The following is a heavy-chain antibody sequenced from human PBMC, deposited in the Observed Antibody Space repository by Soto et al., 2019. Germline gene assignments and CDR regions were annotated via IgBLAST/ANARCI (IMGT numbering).Heavy chain of an antibody. Sequence: ASVKVSCKASGYTFTGYYIHWVRQAPGQGLEWMGWINPNSGGTSYAQKFQGWVTMTRDTSISTAYMELSRLISDDTAVYYCARDNCSGGSCHSDARMDVWGQGTTVTVSS. D-gene: IGHD2-15*01. CDR3: ARDNCSGGSCHSDARMDV. V-gene: IGHV1-2*04. CDR2: INPNSGGT. CDR1: GYTFTGYY. J-gene: IGHJ6*02.